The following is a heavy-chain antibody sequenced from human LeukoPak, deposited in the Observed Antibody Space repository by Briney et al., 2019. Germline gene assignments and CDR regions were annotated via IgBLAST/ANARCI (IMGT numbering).Heavy chain of an antibody. CDR2: IIPIFGTA. V-gene: IGHV1-69*13. CDR1: GGTFSSYA. D-gene: IGHD3-16*01. Sequence: GASVKVSCKASGGTFSSYAISWVRQAPGQGLEWMGGIIPIFGTANYAQKFQGRVTITADESTSTAYMELGSLRSEDTAVYYCAREAGGYWYFDLWGRGTLVTVSS. CDR3: AREAGGYWYFDL. J-gene: IGHJ2*01.